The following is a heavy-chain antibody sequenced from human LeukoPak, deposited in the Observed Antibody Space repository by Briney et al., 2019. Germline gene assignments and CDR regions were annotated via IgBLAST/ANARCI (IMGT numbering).Heavy chain of an antibody. J-gene: IGHJ6*02. D-gene: IGHD3-22*01. V-gene: IGHV3-23*01. CDR1: GVTLSNYA. CDR2: ISGSAAST. Sequence: GGSLRLSCVASGVTLSNYAMSWVRQAPGKGLEWVSAISGSAASTYYADSVKGRFTISRDNSKNTLYLQMNSLRAEDTAVYYCAKAADYDTYYYGMDAWGQGTTVTVSS. CDR3: AKAADYDTYYYGMDA.